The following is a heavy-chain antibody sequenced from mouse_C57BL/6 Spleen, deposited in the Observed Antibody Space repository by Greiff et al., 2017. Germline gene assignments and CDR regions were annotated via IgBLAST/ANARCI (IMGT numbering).Heavy chain of an antibody. CDR2: IHPNSGST. Sequence: QVQLQQPGAELVKPGASVKLSCKASGYTFTSYWMHWVKQRPGQGLEWIGMIHPNSGSTNYNEKFKSKATLTVDKSSSTAYMQLSSLTSEDSAVYYCAREITTVVAKAMDYWGQGTSGTVSS. J-gene: IGHJ4*01. CDR1: GYTFTSYW. D-gene: IGHD1-1*01. CDR3: AREITTVVAKAMDY. V-gene: IGHV1-64*01.